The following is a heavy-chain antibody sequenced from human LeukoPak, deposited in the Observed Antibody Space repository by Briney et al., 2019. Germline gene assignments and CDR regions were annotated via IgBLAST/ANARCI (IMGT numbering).Heavy chain of an antibody. V-gene: IGHV1-2*02. CDR3: ARADRLDGALYLIGP. CDR2: INPNSGVT. J-gene: IGHJ5*02. CDR1: GYTFTDYY. D-gene: IGHD2-21*01. Sequence: ASVKVSCKTSGYTFTDYYMHWVRQAPGQGLEWMGWINPNSGVTSSAQKFQGRVTMTRDTSITTVYMEVRWLTSDDTAIYYCARADRLDGALYLIGPWGQGTLVTVSS.